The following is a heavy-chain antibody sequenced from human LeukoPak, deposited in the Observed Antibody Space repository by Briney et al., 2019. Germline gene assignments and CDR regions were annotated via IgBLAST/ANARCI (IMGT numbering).Heavy chain of an antibody. V-gene: IGHV4-34*01. CDR3: ARGPRFLEWLFFDY. J-gene: IGHJ4*02. CDR2: INHSGST. D-gene: IGHD3-3*01. Sequence: SETLSLTCVVYGGSFSGYYWSWIRQPPGKGLEWIGEINHSGSTNYNPSLKSRVTISVDTSKNQFSLKLSSVTAADTAVYYCARGPRFLEWLFFDYWGQGTLVTVSS. CDR1: GGSFSGYY.